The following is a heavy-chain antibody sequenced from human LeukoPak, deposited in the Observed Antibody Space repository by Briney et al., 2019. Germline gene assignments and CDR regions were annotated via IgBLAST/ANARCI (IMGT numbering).Heavy chain of an antibody. Sequence: SETLSLTCTVSGGSISSYYWSWIRQPPGKGLEWIGYIYYSGSTNYNPSLKSRVTISLDTSKNQFSLKVTSVTAADTAVYYCIGGEDTVTTSLAGYWGRGTLVTVSS. CDR2: IYYSGST. CDR1: GGSISSYY. D-gene: IGHD4-17*01. CDR3: IGGEDTVTTSLAGY. J-gene: IGHJ4*02. V-gene: IGHV4-59*08.